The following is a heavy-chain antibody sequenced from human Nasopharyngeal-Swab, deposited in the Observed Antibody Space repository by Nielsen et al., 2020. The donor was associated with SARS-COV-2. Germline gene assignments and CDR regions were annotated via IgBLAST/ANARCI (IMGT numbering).Heavy chain of an antibody. J-gene: IGHJ4*02. V-gene: IGHV4-59*08. CDR1: GGSISSYY. CDR2: IYYSGST. CDR3: AATTVVTYFDY. D-gene: IGHD4-23*01. Sequence: SETLSLTCTVSGGSISSYYWSWIRQPPGKGLEWSGYIYYSGSTNYNPSLKSRVTISVDTSKNQFSLKLSSVTAADTAVYYCAATTVVTYFDYWGQGTLVTVSS.